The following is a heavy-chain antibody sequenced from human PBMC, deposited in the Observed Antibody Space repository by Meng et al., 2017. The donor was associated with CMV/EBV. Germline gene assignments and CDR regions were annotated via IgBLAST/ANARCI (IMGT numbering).Heavy chain of an antibody. CDR3: AKDGYSGYDYDY. CDR2: IRYDGSNK. Sequence: GESLTISCAASGFTFSSYGMHWVRQAPGKGLEWVAFIRYDGSNKYYADSVKGRFTISRDNSKNTLYLQMNSLRAEDTAVYYCAKDGYSGYDYDYWGQGTLVTVSS. D-gene: IGHD5-12*01. J-gene: IGHJ4*02. V-gene: IGHV3-30*02. CDR1: GFTFSSYG.